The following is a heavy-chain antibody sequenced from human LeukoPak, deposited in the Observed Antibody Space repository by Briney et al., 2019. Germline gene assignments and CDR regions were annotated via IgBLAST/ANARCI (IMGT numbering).Heavy chain of an antibody. Sequence: GGSLRLSCAASGFTFSSYAMHWVRQAPGKGLEWVAVISYDGSNKYYADSVKGRFTISRDNSKNTLYLQMNSLRAEDTAVYYCARDGPPWELGSYFDYWGQGTLVTVSS. CDR2: ISYDGSNK. CDR3: ARDGPPWELGSYFDY. J-gene: IGHJ4*02. CDR1: GFTFSSYA. V-gene: IGHV3-30-3*01. D-gene: IGHD1-26*01.